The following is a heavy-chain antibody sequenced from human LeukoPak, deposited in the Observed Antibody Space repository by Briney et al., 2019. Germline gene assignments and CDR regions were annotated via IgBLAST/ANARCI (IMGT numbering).Heavy chain of an antibody. Sequence: ASVKVSCKASGYTFTSYDINWVRQATGQGLEWMGWVYPNSGNTGYAQKFQGRVTMTRNTSISTAYMELSSLRSEDTAVYYCARVGRRIVGATTRWYYFDYWGQGTLVTVSS. CDR2: VYPNSGNT. CDR3: ARVGRRIVGATTRWYYFDY. CDR1: GYTFTSYD. D-gene: IGHD1-26*01. V-gene: IGHV1-8*01. J-gene: IGHJ4*02.